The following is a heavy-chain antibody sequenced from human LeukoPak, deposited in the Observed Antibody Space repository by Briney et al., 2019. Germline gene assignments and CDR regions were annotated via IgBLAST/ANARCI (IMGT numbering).Heavy chain of an antibody. CDR1: GFTFSSYS. V-gene: IGHV3-21*01. CDR3: ARDSDGNFDY. Sequence: GGSLRLSCAASGFTFSSYSMNWVRQAPGKGLEWVSSISSSSSYIYCADSVKGRFTTSRDNAKNSLYLQMNSLRAEDTAVYYCARDSDGNFDYWGQGTLVTVSS. J-gene: IGHJ4*02. D-gene: IGHD3-10*01. CDR2: ISSSSSYI.